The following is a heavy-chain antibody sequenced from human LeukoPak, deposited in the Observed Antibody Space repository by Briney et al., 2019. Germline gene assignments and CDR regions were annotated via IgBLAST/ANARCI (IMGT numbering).Heavy chain of an antibody. Sequence: GGSLRLSCAASGFTFSTYAMSWVRQAPGKGLEWVSVVSGTGGRTYYADSVKGRFTISRDNSKNTLYLQMNSLRAEDTALYYCVKASSSSPQYNWIDAWGQGTLVTVSS. V-gene: IGHV3-23*01. CDR3: VKASSSSPQYNWIDA. CDR2: VSGTGGRT. J-gene: IGHJ5*02. CDR1: GFTFSTYA. D-gene: IGHD6-6*01.